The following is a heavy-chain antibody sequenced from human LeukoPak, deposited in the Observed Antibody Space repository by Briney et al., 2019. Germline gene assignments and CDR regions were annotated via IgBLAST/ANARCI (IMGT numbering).Heavy chain of an antibody. V-gene: IGHV3-30*18. CDR1: GFTFSSYG. J-gene: IGHJ6*02. Sequence: GRSLRLSCAASGFTFSSYGMHWVRQAPGKGLEWVAVISYDGSNRYYADSVKGRFTISRDNSKNTLYLQMNSLRAEDTAVYYCAKELSITIFGVVIPYYYYGMDVWGQGTTVTVSS. D-gene: IGHD3-3*01. CDR2: ISYDGSNR. CDR3: AKELSITIFGVVIPYYYYGMDV.